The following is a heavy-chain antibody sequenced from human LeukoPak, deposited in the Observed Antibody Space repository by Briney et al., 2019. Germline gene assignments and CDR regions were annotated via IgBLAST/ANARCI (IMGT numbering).Heavy chain of an antibody. CDR1: GGTFSSYG. CDR2: IIPILGIA. J-gene: IGHJ3*02. CDR3: ARENYYDSSGYYDLDAFDI. Sequence: GASVKVSCKASGGTFSSYGISWVRQAPGQGLEWMGRIIPILGIANYAQKFQGRVTITADKSTSTAYMELSSLRSEDTAVYYSARENYYDSSGYYDLDAFDIWGQGTMVTVSS. V-gene: IGHV1-69*04. D-gene: IGHD3-22*01.